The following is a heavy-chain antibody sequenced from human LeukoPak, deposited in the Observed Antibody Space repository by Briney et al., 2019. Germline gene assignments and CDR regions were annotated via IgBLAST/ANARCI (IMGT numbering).Heavy chain of an antibody. V-gene: IGHV1-69*06. J-gene: IGHJ4*02. Sequence: APVKVSCKASGGTFSSYSISWVRQAPGQGLEWMGRSIPIFDTSNYAQNFQGRVTISADKSTGTAYMELNNLRPGDTAVYYCVRDYDTSGPQKNYFDFWGQGTLVTVSS. CDR1: GGTFSSYS. D-gene: IGHD3-22*01. CDR3: VRDYDTSGPQKNYFDF. CDR2: SIPIFDTS.